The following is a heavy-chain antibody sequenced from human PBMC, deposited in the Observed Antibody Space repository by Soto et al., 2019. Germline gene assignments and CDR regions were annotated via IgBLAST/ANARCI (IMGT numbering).Heavy chain of an antibody. J-gene: IGHJ4*02. CDR2: ISWNSGSI. CDR1: GFTFDDYA. Sequence: EVQLVESGGGLVQPGRSLRLSCAASGFTFDDYAMHWVRQAPGKGPEWVSGISWNSGSIGYADSVKGRFTISRDNAKNSLYLQMNSLRAEDTALYYCAKGPTYCSGGTCYLDYWGQGTLVTVSS. CDR3: AKGPTYCSGGTCYLDY. V-gene: IGHV3-9*01. D-gene: IGHD2-15*01.